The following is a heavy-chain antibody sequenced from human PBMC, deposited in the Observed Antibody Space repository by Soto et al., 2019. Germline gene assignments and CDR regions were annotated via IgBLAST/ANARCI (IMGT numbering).Heavy chain of an antibody. CDR1: GGSFSGYY. V-gene: IGHV4-34*01. CDR2: INHSGST. Sequence: SETLSLTCAVYGGSFSGYYWSWIRQPPGKGLEWIGEINHSGSTNYKPSLKSRVTISVETSKNQFSLKLSSVTAADTAVYYCAGLGTLYYYDSSGYLPYYGMDVWGQGTTVPSP. D-gene: IGHD3-22*01. J-gene: IGHJ6*02. CDR3: AGLGTLYYYDSSGYLPYYGMDV.